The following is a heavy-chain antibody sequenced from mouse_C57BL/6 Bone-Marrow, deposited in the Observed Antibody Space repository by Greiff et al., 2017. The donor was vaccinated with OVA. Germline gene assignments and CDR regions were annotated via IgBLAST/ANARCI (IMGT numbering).Heavy chain of an antibody. Sequence: EVQGVESGEGLVKPGGSLKLSCAASGFTFSSYAMSWVRQTPEKRLEWVAYISSGGDYIYDADTVKGRFTISRDNARNTLYLQMSSLKSEDTAMYYCTRDLVGYYFDYWGQGTTLTVSS. CDR1: GFTFSSYA. CDR2: ISSGGDYI. V-gene: IGHV5-9-1*02. J-gene: IGHJ2*01. CDR3: TRDLVGYYFDY.